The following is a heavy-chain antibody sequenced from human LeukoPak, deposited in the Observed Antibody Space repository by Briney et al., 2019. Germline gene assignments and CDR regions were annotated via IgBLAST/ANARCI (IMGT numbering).Heavy chain of an antibody. CDR2: ISGSGGTT. Sequence: GGSLILSCAASGFTVSSNYMSWVRQAPGKGLEWVSAISGSGGTTHYADSVKGRFTISRDNSKNTLYLQMNSLRAEDTAVYYCAKETPSWGTFDYWGQGTLVTVSS. D-gene: IGHD3-16*01. J-gene: IGHJ4*02. CDR1: GFTVSSNY. V-gene: IGHV3-23*01. CDR3: AKETPSWGTFDY.